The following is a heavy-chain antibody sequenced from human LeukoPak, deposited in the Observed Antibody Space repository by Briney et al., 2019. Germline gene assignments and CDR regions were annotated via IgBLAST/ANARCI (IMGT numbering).Heavy chain of an antibody. CDR1: GFTFNNHA. J-gene: IGHJ4*02. CDR2: ISDSGGST. V-gene: IGHV3-23*01. D-gene: IGHD1-26*01. Sequence: PGGSLRLSCAAFGFTFNNHAMSWVRQAPGKGLEWVSTISDSGGSTYYADSAKGRFTITRDTSKNTLYLQMNRLRADDTARYYCAKDPGPVVGAHDGFDYWGQGTLVTVSS. CDR3: AKDPGPVVGAHDGFDY.